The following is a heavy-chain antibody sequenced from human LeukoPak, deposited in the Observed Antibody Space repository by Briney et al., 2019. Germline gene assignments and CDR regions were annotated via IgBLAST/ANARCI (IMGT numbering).Heavy chain of an antibody. V-gene: IGHV3-9*01. CDR3: AKDMGSGYYFVDY. CDR2: IRWNSGSI. J-gene: IGHJ4*02. Sequence: GRSLRLSCAPSGFTFDDYAMRGGRQAPGRGLGWGSGIRWNSGSIGYADSVKGRFTISRDNAKNSLYLQMNSLRAEDTALYYCAKDMGSGYYFVDYWGQGTLVTVSS. CDR1: GFTFDDYA. D-gene: IGHD3-22*01.